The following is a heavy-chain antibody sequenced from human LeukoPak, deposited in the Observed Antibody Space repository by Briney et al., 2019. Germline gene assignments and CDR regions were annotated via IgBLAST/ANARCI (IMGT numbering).Heavy chain of an antibody. CDR3: AKGSRLRLGELSCY. CDR1: GFTFSSYG. CDR2: ISYDGSNK. J-gene: IGHJ4*02. V-gene: IGHV3-30*18. D-gene: IGHD3-16*02. Sequence: GGSLRLSCAASGFTFSSYGMHWVRQAPGKGLEWVAVISYDGSNKYYADSVKGRFTISRDNSKNTLYLQVNSLRAEDTAVYYCAKGSRLRLGELSCYWGQGTLVTVSS.